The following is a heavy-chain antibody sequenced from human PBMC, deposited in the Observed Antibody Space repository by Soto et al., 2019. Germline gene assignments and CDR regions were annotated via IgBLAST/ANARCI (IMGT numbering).Heavy chain of an antibody. CDR3: ASSVAAAVTY. CDR1: GGSLSSGGYS. J-gene: IGHJ4*02. Sequence: SETLSLTCAVSGGSLSSGGYSWSWIRQPPGKGLEWIGYIYHSGSTYYNPSLKSRVTISVDRSKNQFSLKLSSVTAADTAVYYCASSVAAAVTYWGQGTLVTVSS. D-gene: IGHD6-13*01. V-gene: IGHV4-30-2*01. CDR2: IYHSGST.